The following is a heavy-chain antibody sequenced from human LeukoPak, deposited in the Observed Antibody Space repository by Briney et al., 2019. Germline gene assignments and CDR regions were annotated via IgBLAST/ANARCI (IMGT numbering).Heavy chain of an antibody. J-gene: IGHJ4*02. CDR3: AKDGYCSSTSCYNRAYDFWSGPYYFDY. CDR1: GFSVSDNY. Sequence: PGGSLRLSCVTSGFSVSDNYMSWVRQAPGKGLEWVSAISGSGGSTYYADSVKGRFTISRDNSKNTLYLQMNSLRAEDTAVYYCAKDGYCSSTSCYNRAYDFWSGPYYFDYWGQGTLVTVSS. D-gene: IGHD2-2*02. V-gene: IGHV3-23*01. CDR2: ISGSGGST.